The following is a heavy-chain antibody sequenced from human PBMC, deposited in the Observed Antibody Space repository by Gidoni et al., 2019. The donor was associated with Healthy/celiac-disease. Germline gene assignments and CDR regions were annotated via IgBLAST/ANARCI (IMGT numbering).Heavy chain of an antibody. CDR2: IIPIFGTA. Sequence: QVQLVQSGAEVKKPGSSVKVSCKASGGTFSSYAISWVRQAPGQGLEWMGGIIPIFGTANYAQKFQGRVTITADKSTSTAYMELSSLRSEDTAVYYCARARKSAFGDRYAPFDYWGQGTLVTVSS. CDR1: GGTFSSYA. CDR3: ARARKSAFGDRYAPFDY. J-gene: IGHJ4*02. V-gene: IGHV1-69*06. D-gene: IGHD3-16*01.